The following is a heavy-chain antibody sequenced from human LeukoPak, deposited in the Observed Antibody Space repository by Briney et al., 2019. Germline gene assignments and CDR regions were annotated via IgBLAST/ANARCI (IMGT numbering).Heavy chain of an antibody. CDR1: GYSISSGYY. V-gene: IGHV4-38-2*01. CDR3: AGSGYSTFDY. D-gene: IGHD3-3*01. Sequence: SETLSLTCAVSGYSISSGYYWGWIRQPPGKGLEWIGSLYQTDSTYYSPSLKSRVTMSIDTSKNQFSLKLGSVTAADTAVYYCAGSGYSTFDYWGQGTLVTVSS. CDR2: LYQTDST. J-gene: IGHJ4*02.